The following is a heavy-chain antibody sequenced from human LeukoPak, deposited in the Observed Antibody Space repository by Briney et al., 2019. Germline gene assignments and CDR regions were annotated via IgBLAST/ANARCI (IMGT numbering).Heavy chain of an antibody. D-gene: IGHD3-10*01. CDR2: IYPGDSDT. V-gene: IGHV5-51*01. J-gene: IGHJ4*02. CDR1: GYSFTTYW. CDR3: ARQDRVLWFGGIDY. Sequence: GESLKISCKGSGYSFTTYWIGWVRLMPGKGLEWMGIIYPGDSDTRYSPSFQGQVTISADKSISTAHLQWSSLKASDTAMYYCARQDRVLWFGGIDYWGQGTLVTVSS.